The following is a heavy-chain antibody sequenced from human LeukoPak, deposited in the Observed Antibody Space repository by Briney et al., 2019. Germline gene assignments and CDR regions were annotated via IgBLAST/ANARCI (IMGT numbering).Heavy chain of an antibody. Sequence: PGGSLRLSCAASGFTFSRYWMHWVRQAPGKGLMWVSRISPDGSTTLYADSVKGRFTISRDNSKNTLHLQMNSLRAEDTAVYYCAKDAKPYYYDSSGYYYAGAFDIWGQGTMVTVSS. J-gene: IGHJ3*02. CDR3: AKDAKPYYYDSSGYYYAGAFDI. CDR1: GFTFSRYW. D-gene: IGHD3-22*01. CDR2: ISPDGSTT. V-gene: IGHV3-74*03.